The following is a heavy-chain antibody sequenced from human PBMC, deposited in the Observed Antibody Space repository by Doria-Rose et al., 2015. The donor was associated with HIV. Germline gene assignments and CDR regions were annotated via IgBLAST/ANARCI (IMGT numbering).Heavy chain of an antibody. CDR1: GVSLSSPGMG. D-gene: IGHD6-13*01. CDR3: ARIKSSRWYHKYYFDF. J-gene: IGHJ4*02. V-gene: IGHV2-26*01. CDR2: TLSDDER. Sequence: QITLKESGPVLVKPTETLTLTCTVSGVSLSSPGMGVSWIRQPPGTALEWLANTLSDDERSYTTSLKSRLTISRGTSKSQVVLTMTDMDPVDTATYYCARIKSSRWYHKYYFDFWGQGTLVIVSA.